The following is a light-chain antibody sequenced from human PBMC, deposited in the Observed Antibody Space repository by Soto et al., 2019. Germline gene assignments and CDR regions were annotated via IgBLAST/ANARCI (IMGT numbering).Light chain of an antibody. V-gene: IGKV1-39*01. J-gene: IGKJ2*01. Sequence: IQRTQSPSSLSACVGDRVTITCRANQSISSYLNWYQQKPGKAPKLLIYAASTLQRGVSSRFSGSGSGTDFTLTIRSLQLDDFANYYCQQSYRTPYPFGQGTKVDIK. CDR2: AAS. CDR1: QSISSY. CDR3: QQSYRTPYP.